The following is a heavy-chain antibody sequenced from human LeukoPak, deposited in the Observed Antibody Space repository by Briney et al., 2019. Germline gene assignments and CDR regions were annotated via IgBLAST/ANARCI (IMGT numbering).Heavy chain of an antibody. CDR2: IDPSDSYT. J-gene: IGHJ4*02. D-gene: IGHD5-12*01. CDR1: GYIFTSYW. Sequence: GESLKISCKGSGYIFTSYWISWVRQMPGKGLEWMGRIDPSDSYTNYSPSFQGHVTISADKSISTAYLQWSSLKASDTAMYYCARHGEGYDYFDYWGQGTLVTVSS. CDR3: ARHGEGYDYFDY. V-gene: IGHV5-10-1*01.